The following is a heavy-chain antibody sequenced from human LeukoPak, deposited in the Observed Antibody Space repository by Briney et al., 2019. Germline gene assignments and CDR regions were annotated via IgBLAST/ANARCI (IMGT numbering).Heavy chain of an antibody. J-gene: IGHJ4*02. Sequence: GGSLRLSCAASGFTVSSNYMSWVRQAPGKGLEWVSVIYSGGVTYYSDSVKGRFTISRDTSMNTLYLQMNSLRADDTAVYYCARGPPGQQLLFWGQGTLVTVSS. V-gene: IGHV3-66*01. D-gene: IGHD6-13*01. CDR2: IYSGGVT. CDR3: ARGPPGQQLLF. CDR1: GFTVSSNY.